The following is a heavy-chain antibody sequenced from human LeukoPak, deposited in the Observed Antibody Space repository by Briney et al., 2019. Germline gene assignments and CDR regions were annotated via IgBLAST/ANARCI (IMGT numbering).Heavy chain of an antibody. J-gene: IGHJ4*02. Sequence: SETLSLTCTVPGGSISNFFWSWIRQPPGKGLGWLGRIYNSDGTNYKPSLESRVTISVDTSKNQVSLQLYYVTAADTAVYYCARHKDSSSWSHFDFWGQGALVTVSS. CDR1: GGSISNFF. V-gene: IGHV4-59*08. CDR3: ARHKDSSSWSHFDF. CDR2: IYNSDGT. D-gene: IGHD6-13*01.